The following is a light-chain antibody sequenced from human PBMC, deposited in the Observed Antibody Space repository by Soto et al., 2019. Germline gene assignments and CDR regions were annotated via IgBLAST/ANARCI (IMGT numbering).Light chain of an antibody. Sequence: QSVLTQPPSVSAAPGQKVTISCSGSYSNIGDNYVSWYRQVPGTTPKFLIYDNNKRASRIPDRFSGSKSATSATLGITGLQTGDEADYYCAVWDSSLSAVVFGGGTKLTVL. CDR3: AVWDSSLSAVV. J-gene: IGLJ2*01. V-gene: IGLV1-51*01. CDR2: DNN. CDR1: YSNIGDNY.